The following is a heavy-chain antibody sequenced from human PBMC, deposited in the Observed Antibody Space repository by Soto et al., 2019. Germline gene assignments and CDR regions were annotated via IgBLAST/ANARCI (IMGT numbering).Heavy chain of an antibody. CDR1: GDSVSSNSAA. D-gene: IGHD3-22*01. V-gene: IGHV6-1*01. Sequence: PSQTLSLTCAISGDSVSSNSAAWNWIRQSPSRGLEWLGRTYYRSKWYNDYAVSVKSRITINPDTSKNQFSLQLNSVTPEDTAVYYCAKSGRADLLHHIDRRGKGTTVTVSS. CDR3: AKSGRADLLHHIDR. CDR2: TYYRSKWYN. J-gene: IGHJ6*04.